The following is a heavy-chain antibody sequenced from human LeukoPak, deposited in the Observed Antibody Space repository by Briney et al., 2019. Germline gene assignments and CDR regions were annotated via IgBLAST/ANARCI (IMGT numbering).Heavy chain of an antibody. CDR1: GGSISSYY. Sequence: SETLSLTCTVSGGSISSYYWSWIRQPPAKGLEWTGYIYYSGSTNYNPPLKSRVTISVDTSKNQFALKLSSGTAADTAVYYCARDMPDHAFDIGGQRTVVSVSS. J-gene: IGHJ3*02. CDR2: IYYSGST. D-gene: IGHD2-2*01. CDR3: ARDMPDHAFDI. V-gene: IGHV4-59*01.